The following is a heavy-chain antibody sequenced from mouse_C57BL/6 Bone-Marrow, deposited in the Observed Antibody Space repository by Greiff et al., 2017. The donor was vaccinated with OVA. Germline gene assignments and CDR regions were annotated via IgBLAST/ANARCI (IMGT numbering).Heavy chain of an antibody. J-gene: IGHJ4*01. CDR2: ISNGGGST. V-gene: IGHV5-12*01. CDR1: GFTFSDYY. Sequence: DVKLVESGGGLVQPGGSLKLSCAASGFTFSDYYMYWVRQTPEKRLEWVAYISNGGGSTYYPDTVKGRFTISRDNAKNTLYLQMSRLKSEDTAMYYCARHDYSNYAMDYWGQGTSVTVSS. CDR3: ARHDYSNYAMDY. D-gene: IGHD2-4*01.